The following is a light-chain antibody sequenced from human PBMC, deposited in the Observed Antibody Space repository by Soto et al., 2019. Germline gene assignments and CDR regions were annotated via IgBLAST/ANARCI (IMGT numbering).Light chain of an antibody. CDR3: QQYDSTPPWT. V-gene: IGKV3-20*01. CDR2: GTS. CDR1: QTVGRSY. Sequence: EVVLTQSPGIMYLSPGERATLSCRASQTVGRSYLAWYHQKPGQAPRLLIFGTSTRATGIPDRFSGGGSGTEFTLTISRLDPEDFAVYYCQQYDSTPPWTFGQGTRVEVK. J-gene: IGKJ1*01.